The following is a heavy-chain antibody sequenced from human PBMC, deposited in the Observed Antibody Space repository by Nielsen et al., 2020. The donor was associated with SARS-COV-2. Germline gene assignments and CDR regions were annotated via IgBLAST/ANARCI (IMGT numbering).Heavy chain of an antibody. CDR1: GGTFSSYA. CDR2: INTNTGNP. V-gene: IGHV7-4-1*02. CDR3: ARGYSSSWLYYYYYGMDV. J-gene: IGHJ6*02. D-gene: IGHD6-13*01. Sequence: ASVKVSCKASGGTFSSYAISWVRQAPGQGLEWMGWINTNTGNPTYAQGFTGRFVFSLDTSVSTAYLQISSLKAEDTAVYYCARGYSSSWLYYYYYGMDVWGQGTTVTVSS.